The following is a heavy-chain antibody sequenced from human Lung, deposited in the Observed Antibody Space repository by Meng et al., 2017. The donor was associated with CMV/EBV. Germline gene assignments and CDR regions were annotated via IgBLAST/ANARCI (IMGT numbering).Heavy chain of an antibody. CDR1: GYTFTTYG. J-gene: IGHJ4*02. Sequence: QVQMVQAGSQLKTPGALVRISCKASGYTFTTYGMNWVRQAPGQGLEWMGWINTNTGKPTYAQGLTGRFVFSLDTSVSTAYLQISSLKAEDTAVYYCARDSKAADYWGQGTLVTVSS. D-gene: IGHD6-25*01. V-gene: IGHV7-4-1*02. CDR2: INTNTGKP. CDR3: ARDSKAADY.